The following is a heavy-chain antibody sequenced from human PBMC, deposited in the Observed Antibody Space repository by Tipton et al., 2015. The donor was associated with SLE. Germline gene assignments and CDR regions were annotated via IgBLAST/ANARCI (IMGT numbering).Heavy chain of an antibody. CDR3: ARAEGSWDAFDI. Sequence: TLSLTCTVSGGSISSYYWSWIRQPPGRGLEWIGYIYYSGSTNYNPSLKSRVTISVDTSKNQFSLKLSSVTAADTAVYYCARAEGSWDAFDIWGPGTMVTVSS. V-gene: IGHV4-59*01. D-gene: IGHD2-15*01. CDR2: IYYSGST. J-gene: IGHJ3*02. CDR1: GGSISSYY.